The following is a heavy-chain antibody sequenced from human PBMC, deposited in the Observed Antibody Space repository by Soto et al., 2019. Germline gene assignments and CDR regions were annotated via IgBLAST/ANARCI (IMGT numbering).Heavy chain of an antibody. J-gene: IGHJ4*02. CDR1: GFTFSSYG. CDR2: ISYDGSNK. Sequence: PGGSLRLSCAASGFTFSSYGMNWVRQAPGKGLEWVAVISYDGSNKYYADSVKGRFTISRDNSKNTLYLQMNSLRAEDTAVYYCAKDALTMTFDYWGQGTLVTVSS. V-gene: IGHV3-30*18. CDR3: AKDALTMTFDY. D-gene: IGHD3-22*01.